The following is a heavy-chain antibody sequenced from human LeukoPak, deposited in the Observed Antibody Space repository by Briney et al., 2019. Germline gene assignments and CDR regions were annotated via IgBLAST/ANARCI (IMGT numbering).Heavy chain of an antibody. CDR1: GGTFSGYY. J-gene: IGHJ4*02. Sequence: KPSETLSLTCAVYGGTFSGYYWSWIRQPPGKGLEWIGEINHSGSTNYNPSLKSRVTISVDTSKNEFSLKLSSGTAADTAVYYCARDLGSSWAQWGQGTLVTVSS. V-gene: IGHV4-34*01. CDR2: INHSGST. CDR3: ARDLGSSWAQ. D-gene: IGHD6-13*01.